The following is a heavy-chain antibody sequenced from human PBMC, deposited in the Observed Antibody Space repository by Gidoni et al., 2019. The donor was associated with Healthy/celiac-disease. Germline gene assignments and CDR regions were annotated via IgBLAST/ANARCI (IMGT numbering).Heavy chain of an antibody. CDR3: ASYSNYAV. J-gene: IGHJ6*02. D-gene: IGHD4-4*01. CDR2: IYPGDSDT. CDR1: GYSFTSYW. Sequence: DVQLVQSGADVQKPGESLKISCKGSGYSFTSYWICWVRQMPGKGLEWMGIIYPGDSDTRYSQSCQGQVTISADKSISNAYLQWSSLKASDTAMYYCASYSNYAVWGQGTTVTVAS. V-gene: IGHV5-51*01.